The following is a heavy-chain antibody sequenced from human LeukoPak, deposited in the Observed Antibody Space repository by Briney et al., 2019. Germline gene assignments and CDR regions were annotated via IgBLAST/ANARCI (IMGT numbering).Heavy chain of an antibody. CDR2: ISSSGSTI. V-gene: IGHV3-48*04. D-gene: IGHD2-2*01. CDR1: GSTFSTYG. J-gene: IGHJ4*02. CDR3: AGSLGYCSSTSCEPVYFDY. Sequence: GGSLRLSCTASGSTFSTYGMNWARQAPGKGLEWVSYISSSGSTIYYADSVKGRFTISRDNAKNSLYLQMNSLRAEDTAVYYCAGSLGYCSSTSCEPVYFDYWGQGTLVTVSS.